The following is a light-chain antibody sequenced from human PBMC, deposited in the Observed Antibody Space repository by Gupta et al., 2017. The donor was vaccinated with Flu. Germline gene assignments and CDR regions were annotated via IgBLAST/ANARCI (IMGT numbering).Light chain of an antibody. Sequence: PVTLGQPAYISCRSSQSLVYKNGITYLNWFQQRPGQSPRRIIYEVSKRDSGGPGRFSGRGSGTDFTLKSSRVEDEDVGVYYSMCGTHPRTFGEGTRLEI. CDR3: MCGTHPRT. CDR1: QSLVYKNGITY. V-gene: IGKV2-30*01. CDR2: EVS. J-gene: IGKJ2*01.